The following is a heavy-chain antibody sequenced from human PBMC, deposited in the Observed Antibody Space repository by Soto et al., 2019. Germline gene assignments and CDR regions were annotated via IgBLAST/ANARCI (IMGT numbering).Heavy chain of an antibody. J-gene: IGHJ4*02. CDR3: ARAPETPPIFGVVRPYFFDF. CDR1: GGSISSGGSY. Sequence: QVQLQESGPGLVKSSQTLSLTCTVSGGSISSGGSYWSWIRHRPGKGLEWIGYIFYSDSFYYTPSLKGRVVILADTSNNQFTLKLSSVTDADTAVYYCARAPETPPIFGVVRPYFFDFWGQGTLVTVSS. D-gene: IGHD3-3*01. CDR2: IFYSDSF. V-gene: IGHV4-31*03.